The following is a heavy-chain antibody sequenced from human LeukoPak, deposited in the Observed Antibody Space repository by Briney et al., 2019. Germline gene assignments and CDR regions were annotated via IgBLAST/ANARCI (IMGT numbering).Heavy chain of an antibody. Sequence: PGGSLRLSCAASGFTISTYAVHWVRQAPGKGLEWVAVISSGGSDKYHAGSVKGRFTISRDNSKNTLYLQMDSLRAEDTAVYYCAKEVTIPAAGRKDYYYYGLDVWGQGTTVTVSS. CDR2: ISSGGSDK. V-gene: IGHV3-30*18. CDR3: AKEVTIPAAGRKDYYYYGLDV. CDR1: GFTISTYA. D-gene: IGHD6-13*01. J-gene: IGHJ6*02.